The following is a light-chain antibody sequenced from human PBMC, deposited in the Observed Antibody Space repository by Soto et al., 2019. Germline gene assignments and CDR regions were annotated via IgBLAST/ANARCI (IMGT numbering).Light chain of an antibody. Sequence: QSVLTQPASVSGSPGQSITISCTGTSSDVGGYIYVSWYQQHPGKAPKLMIYEVSDRPSGVSNRFSGSKSGDTASLTISGLQAEDEAYYYCSTYTTSSTMIFGGGTKVTVL. CDR3: STYTTSSTMI. V-gene: IGLV2-14*01. J-gene: IGLJ2*01. CDR2: EVS. CDR1: SSDVGGYIY.